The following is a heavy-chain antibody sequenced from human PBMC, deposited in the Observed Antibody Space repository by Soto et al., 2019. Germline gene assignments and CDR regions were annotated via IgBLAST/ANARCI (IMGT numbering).Heavy chain of an antibody. Sequence: GGSLRLSCAASGFTVSSNYMSWVRQAPGKGLEWVSVIYSGGSTYYADSVKGRFTISRHNSKNTLYLQMNSLRAEDTAVYYCARSPQDFWSGYTYYYMDVWGKGTTVTVSS. V-gene: IGHV3-53*04. CDR1: GFTVSSNY. CDR3: ARSPQDFWSGYTYYYMDV. J-gene: IGHJ6*03. CDR2: IYSGGST. D-gene: IGHD3-3*01.